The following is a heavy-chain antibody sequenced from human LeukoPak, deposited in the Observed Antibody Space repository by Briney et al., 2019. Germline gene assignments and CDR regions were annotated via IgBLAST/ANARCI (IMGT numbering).Heavy chain of an antibody. V-gene: IGHV3-30*02. Sequence: GGSLRLSCAASGFALSSYGMYWVRQTPGKGLEWVAYSRRDGTYENYADSGKGRFIISRYNTKNTLGLQSKRLRVEDTAQCDCAYGGPTRGTLASWSQGTLVPVSS. CDR2: SRRDGTYE. CDR1: GFALSSYG. CDR3: AYGGPTRGTLAS. J-gene: IGHJ4*02. D-gene: IGHD1-26*01.